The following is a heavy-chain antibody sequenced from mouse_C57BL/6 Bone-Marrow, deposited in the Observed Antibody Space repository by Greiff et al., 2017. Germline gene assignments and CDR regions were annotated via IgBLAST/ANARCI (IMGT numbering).Heavy chain of an antibody. Sequence: VQLQQSGAELVKPGASVKISCKASGYTFTDYYINWVKQRPGQGLEWIGKIGPGSGSTYYNEKFTGKATLTADKSSSTAYMQLSSLTSEDSAVYFCARHYYGSSYEDWYFDVWGTGTTVTVSS. CDR2: IGPGSGST. CDR3: ARHYYGSSYEDWYFDV. J-gene: IGHJ1*03. CDR1: GYTFTDYY. V-gene: IGHV1-77*01. D-gene: IGHD1-1*01.